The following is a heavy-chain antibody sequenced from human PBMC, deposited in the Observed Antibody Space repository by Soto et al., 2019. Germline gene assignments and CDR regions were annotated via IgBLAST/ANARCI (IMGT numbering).Heavy chain of an antibody. J-gene: IGHJ4*02. Sequence: GWSLRLSCAVSGFTFNRCALNWVRQAPGKGLEWVSGISGSGGSGRGFYADPVKGRFTISRDNSKNTLYLEMNSLRAEDTAVYYCAKDLDDYSSAIDFWGQGTLVTVSS. CDR1: GFTFNRCA. CDR3: AKDLDDYSSAIDF. CDR2: ISGSGGSGRG. V-gene: IGHV3-23*01. D-gene: IGHD4-4*01.